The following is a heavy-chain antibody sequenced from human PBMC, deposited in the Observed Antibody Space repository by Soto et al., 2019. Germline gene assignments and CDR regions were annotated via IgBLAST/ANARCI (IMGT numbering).Heavy chain of an antibody. D-gene: IGHD4-17*01. CDR1: GGTFSSYA. CDR3: ASYGDYPSDWYFDL. J-gene: IGHJ2*01. Sequence: QVQLVQSGAEVKKPGSSVKVSCKASGGTFSSYAISWVRQAPGQGLEWMGGIIPIFGTANYAQKFQGRVTITADEXXSTAYMELSSLRAEDTAVYYCASYGDYPSDWYFDLWGRGTLVTVSS. CDR2: IIPIFGTA. V-gene: IGHV1-69*12.